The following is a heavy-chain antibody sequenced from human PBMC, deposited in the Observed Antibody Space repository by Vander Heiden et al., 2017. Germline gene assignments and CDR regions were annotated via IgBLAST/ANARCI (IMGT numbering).Heavy chain of an antibody. J-gene: IGHJ6*02. CDR3: ARDFAGGMDV. CDR1: GFTFSSYA. CDR2: ISYDGSNK. D-gene: IGHD3-3*01. Sequence: QLQLVESGGGVVQPGRSLRLSCAASGFTFSSYAMHGFRQAPGKGLEWVAVISYDGSNKYYADSVKGRFTISRDNSKNTLYLQMNSLRAEDTAVYYCARDFAGGMDVWGQGTTVTVSS. V-gene: IGHV3-30-3*01.